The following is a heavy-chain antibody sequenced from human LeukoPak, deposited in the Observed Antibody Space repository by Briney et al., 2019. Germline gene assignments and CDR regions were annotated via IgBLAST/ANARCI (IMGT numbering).Heavy chain of an antibody. CDR1: GFTFSSYG. Sequence: GGSLRLSCAASGFTFSSYGMHWVRQAPGKGLEWVAVIWYDGSNKYYADSVKGRSTISRDNSKNTLYLQMNSLRAEDTAVYYCAKGPMLRFLEWFLDYWGQGTLVTVSS. CDR3: AKGPMLRFLEWFLDY. CDR2: IWYDGSNK. V-gene: IGHV3-33*06. J-gene: IGHJ4*02. D-gene: IGHD3-3*01.